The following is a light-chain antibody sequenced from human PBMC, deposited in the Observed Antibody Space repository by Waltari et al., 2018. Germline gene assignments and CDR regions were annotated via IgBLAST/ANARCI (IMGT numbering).Light chain of an antibody. V-gene: IGKV1-39*01. CDR2: ATS. Sequence: DIQMTQSPSSLSASIGDIVTITCRASENIGSYLNWYQQRTGEAPKLLIYATSTLQTEVPSRFSGSGSRTDFTLTISSLQPEDFATYYCQHTFETPYSFGQGTKLESK. CDR1: ENIGSY. CDR3: QHTFETPYS. J-gene: IGKJ2*01.